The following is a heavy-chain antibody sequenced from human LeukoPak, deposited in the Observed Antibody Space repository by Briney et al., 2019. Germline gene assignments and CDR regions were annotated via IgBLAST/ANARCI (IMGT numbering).Heavy chain of an antibody. Sequence: PSETLSLTCTVSGGSISGYSWTWIRQPAGQGLEWIGYFHNSRTTSYNSSLTGRVIISVDTAMDQISLKLNSVTAADTAVYYCARGHLGLSPWGQGTLVTVSS. V-gene: IGHV4-59*01. J-gene: IGHJ5*02. D-gene: IGHD3-10*01. CDR1: GGSISGYS. CDR2: FHNSRTT. CDR3: ARGHLGLSP.